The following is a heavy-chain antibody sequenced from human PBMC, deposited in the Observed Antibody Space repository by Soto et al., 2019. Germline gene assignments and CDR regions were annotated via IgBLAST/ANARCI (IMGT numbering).Heavy chain of an antibody. CDR2: IYYSGST. CDR1: GGSISSSSYY. Sequence: PSETLCLTCTVSGGSISSSSYYWGWIRQPPGKGLEWIGSIYYSGSTYYNPSLKSRVTISVDTSKNQFSLKLSSVTAADTAVYYCARTLEWLSPSSYYYYYYMDVWGKGTTVTVSS. D-gene: IGHD3-3*01. V-gene: IGHV4-39*01. CDR3: ARTLEWLSPSSYYYYYYMDV. J-gene: IGHJ6*03.